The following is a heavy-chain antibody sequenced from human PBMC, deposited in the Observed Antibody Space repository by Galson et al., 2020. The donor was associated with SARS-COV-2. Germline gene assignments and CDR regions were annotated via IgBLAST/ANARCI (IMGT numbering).Heavy chain of an antibody. CDR3: ARLLTSGWYFVD. D-gene: IGHD6-19*01. CDR2: IYYSGST. V-gene: IGHV4-31*03. Sequence: SETLSLTCTVSGGSISSGGYYWSWIRQHPGTGLEWIRYIYYSGSTYYNQSLKSRVTISVDTSKNQFYLKLSSVTAADTAVYYCARLLTSGWYFVDWGQGTLVTVSS. CDR1: GGSISSGGYY. J-gene: IGHJ4*02.